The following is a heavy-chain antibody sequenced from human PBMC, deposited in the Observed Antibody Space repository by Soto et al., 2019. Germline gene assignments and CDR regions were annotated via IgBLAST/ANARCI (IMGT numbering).Heavy chain of an antibody. Sequence: SVKVSCKASGGTFSSYAISWVRQAPGQGLEWMGGIIPIFGTANYAQKFQGRVTITADESTSTAYMELSSLRSEDTAVYYCARALSSTFYYYYGMDVWGQGTTVTVSS. J-gene: IGHJ6*02. CDR1: GGTFSSYA. D-gene: IGHD6-13*01. V-gene: IGHV1-69*13. CDR3: ARALSSTFYYYYGMDV. CDR2: IIPIFGTA.